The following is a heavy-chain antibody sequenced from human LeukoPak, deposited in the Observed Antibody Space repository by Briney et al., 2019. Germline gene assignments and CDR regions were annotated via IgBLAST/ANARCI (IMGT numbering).Heavy chain of an antibody. CDR3: ARDHYYDSSGYPVYYYGMDV. V-gene: IGHV3-48*01. CDR1: GFTFSSYS. J-gene: IGHJ6*02. CDR2: ITASGTAM. D-gene: IGHD3-22*01. Sequence: PGGSLRLSCAASGFTFSSYSMNWVRQAPGKGLEWVSHITASGTAMFYADSVKGRFTISRDNTKNSLYLQMNSLRAEDTAVYYCARDHYYDSSGYPVYYYGMDVWGQGTTVTVSS.